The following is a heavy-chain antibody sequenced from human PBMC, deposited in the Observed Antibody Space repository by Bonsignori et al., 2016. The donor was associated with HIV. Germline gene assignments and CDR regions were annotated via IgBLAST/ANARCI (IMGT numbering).Heavy chain of an antibody. V-gene: IGHV4-59*01. D-gene: IGHD6-13*01. Sequence: RQAPGKGLEWIGYIYYSGSTNYNPSLKSRVTISVDTSKNQFSLKLSSVTAADTAVYYCARDAAGSTWFDPWGQGTLVTVS. J-gene: IGHJ5*02. CDR2: IYYSGST. CDR3: ARDAAGSTWFDP.